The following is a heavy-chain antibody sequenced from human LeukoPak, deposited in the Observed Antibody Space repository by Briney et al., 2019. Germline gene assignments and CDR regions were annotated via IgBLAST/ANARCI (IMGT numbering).Heavy chain of an antibody. D-gene: IGHD4-23*01. CDR1: GFTVSSNY. CDR3: ASELLRWHSI. J-gene: IGHJ3*02. V-gene: IGHV3-66*01. Sequence: GGSLRLSCSASGFTVSSNYMSWVRQAPGKGLEWVSVIYSGGSTYYADSVKGRFTISRDNSKNTLYLQMNSLRAEDTAVYYCASELLRWHSIWGQGTMVTVSS. CDR2: IYSGGST.